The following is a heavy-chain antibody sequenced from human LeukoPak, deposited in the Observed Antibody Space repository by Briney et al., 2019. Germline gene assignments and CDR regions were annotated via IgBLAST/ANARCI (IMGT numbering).Heavy chain of an antibody. D-gene: IGHD5-18*01. CDR3: ASGPGYSYGWIEDKLLDY. V-gene: IGHV3-74*01. Sequence: GGPLRLSCAASGFTFSSYWMHWVRQAPGKGLVWVSRINSDGSSTSYADFVKGRFTISRDNAKNTLYLQMNSLRAEDTAVYYCASGPGYSYGWIEDKLLDYWGQGTLVTVSS. CDR2: INSDGSST. CDR1: GFTFSSYW. J-gene: IGHJ4*02.